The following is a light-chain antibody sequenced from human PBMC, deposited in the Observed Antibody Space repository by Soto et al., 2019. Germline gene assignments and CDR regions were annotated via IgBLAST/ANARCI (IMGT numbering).Light chain of an antibody. Sequence: QSALTQPASVSGSPGQSITLACTGTSSDVGGYNYVSWYQQYPGKAPKLMIYDASHRPSGVSNRFSGSKSGNTASLTISGLQAEDEADYYCSAYTSSSTYVFGTGTKVTVL. J-gene: IGLJ1*01. CDR1: SSDVGGYNY. CDR2: DAS. V-gene: IGLV2-14*03. CDR3: SAYTSSSTYV.